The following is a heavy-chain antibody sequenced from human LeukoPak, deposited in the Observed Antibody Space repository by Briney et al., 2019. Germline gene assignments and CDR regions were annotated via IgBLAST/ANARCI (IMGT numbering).Heavy chain of an antibody. J-gene: IGHJ6*03. CDR2: ISSSGSTI. CDR1: GFTFSSYE. Sequence: PGGSLRLSCAASGFTFSSYEMNWVRQAPGKGLEWVSYISSSGSTIYYADSVKGRFTISRDNAKNSLYLQMNSLRAEDTAVYYCAKGGYYYMDVWGKGTTVTVSS. D-gene: IGHD3-16*01. CDR3: AKGGYYYMDV. V-gene: IGHV3-48*03.